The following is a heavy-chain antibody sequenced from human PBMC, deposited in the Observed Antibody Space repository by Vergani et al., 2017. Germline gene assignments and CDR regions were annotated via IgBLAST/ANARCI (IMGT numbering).Heavy chain of an antibody. CDR1: VGSISSSSYY. V-gene: IGHV4-39*01. Sequence: QLQLQESGPGLVKPSETLSLTCTVSVGSISSSSYYWGGIRQPPGKGLEWIGSIYYSGGTYYNPSLKRRVTISVDTSKNQLALKLSSVTAADTAVYYCARHGYSSSWYGLYGMDVWGQGTTVTVSS. J-gene: IGHJ6*02. CDR2: IYYSGGT. D-gene: IGHD6-13*01. CDR3: ARHGYSSSWYGLYGMDV.